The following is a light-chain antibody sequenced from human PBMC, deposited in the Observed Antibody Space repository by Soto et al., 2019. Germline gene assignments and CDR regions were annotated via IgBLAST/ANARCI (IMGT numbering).Light chain of an antibody. CDR2: YDN. CDR3: QVWDSSSDHVV. Sequence: SYELTQPPSVSVAPGKTARITCGGNNIGSKSVHWYQQKPGQAPVLVIYYDNDRPSGIPERFSGSNSGNTATLTISRVEAGDEADYYCQVWDSSSDHVVFGGATKVTVL. CDR1: NIGSKS. J-gene: IGLJ2*01. V-gene: IGLV3-21*04.